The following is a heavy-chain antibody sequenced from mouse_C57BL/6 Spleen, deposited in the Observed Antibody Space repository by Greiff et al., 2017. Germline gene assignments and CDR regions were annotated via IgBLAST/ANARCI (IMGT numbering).Heavy chain of an antibody. V-gene: IGHV1-81*01. J-gene: IGHJ2*01. CDR3: ARQNDGYYVGFDY. CDR2: IYPRSGNT. D-gene: IGHD2-3*01. Sequence: QVQLQQSGAELARPGASVKLSCKASGYTFTSYGISWVKQRTGQGLEWIGEIYPRSGNTYYNEKFKGKATLTADKSSSPAYMELRSLTSEDSAVYFCARQNDGYYVGFDYWGQGTTLTVSS. CDR1: GYTFTSYG.